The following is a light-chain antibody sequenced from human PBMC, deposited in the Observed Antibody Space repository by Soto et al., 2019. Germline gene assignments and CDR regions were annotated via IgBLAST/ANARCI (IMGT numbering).Light chain of an antibody. Sequence: QPVLTQSPSASASLGASVKLTCILSSGHSNYAIAWHQQQPEKGPRFLMKLNSDGSHTKGDGIPDRFSGSSSGAERYLTISGLQSEDEADYYCQTWDTGIRVFGGGTKLTVL. CDR2: LNSDGSH. CDR1: SGHSNYA. V-gene: IGLV4-69*01. J-gene: IGLJ2*01. CDR3: QTWDTGIRV.